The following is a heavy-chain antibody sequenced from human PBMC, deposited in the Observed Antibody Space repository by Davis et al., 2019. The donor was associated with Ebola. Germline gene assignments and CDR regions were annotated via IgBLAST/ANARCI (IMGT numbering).Heavy chain of an antibody. CDR1: GGSISSSNW. V-gene: IGHV4-4*02. D-gene: IGHD4-11*01. CDR3: ARDSLLGYSNYRGFDY. J-gene: IGHJ4*02. Sequence: PSETLSLTCAVSGGSISSSNWWSWVRQPPGKGLEWIGEIYHSGSTNYNPSLKSRVTISVDKSKNQFSLKLSSVTAADTAVYYCARDSLLGYSNYRGFDYWGQGTLVTVSS. CDR2: IYHSGST.